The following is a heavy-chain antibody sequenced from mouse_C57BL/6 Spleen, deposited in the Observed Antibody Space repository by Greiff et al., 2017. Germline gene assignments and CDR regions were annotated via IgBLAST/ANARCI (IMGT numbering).Heavy chain of an antibody. D-gene: IGHD3-2*02. CDR1: GYAFSSYW. CDR3: ARSADSSGYFFAY. J-gene: IGHJ3*01. Sequence: QVQLQQSGAELVKPGASVKISCKASGYAFSSYWMNWVKQRPGKGLEWIGQIYPGDGDTNYNGKFKGKATLTADKSSSTAYMQLSSLTSEDSAVYFCARSADSSGYFFAYWGQGTLVTVSA. V-gene: IGHV1-80*01. CDR2: IYPGDGDT.